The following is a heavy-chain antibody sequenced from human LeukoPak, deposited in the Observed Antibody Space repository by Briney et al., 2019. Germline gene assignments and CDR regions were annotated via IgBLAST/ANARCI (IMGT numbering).Heavy chain of an antibody. Sequence: GGFLRLSCTASGFTFRSYAMSWVRQAPGKGLEWVSGISGSGGSTYYADSVEGRFSISRDKSQNTLHLQMNSLRAEDTAVYYCAKGIESSGSYYTCFDYWGQGTLVTVSS. CDR2: ISGSGGST. CDR1: GFTFRSYA. J-gene: IGHJ4*02. V-gene: IGHV3-23*01. CDR3: AKGIESSGSYYTCFDY. D-gene: IGHD1-26*01.